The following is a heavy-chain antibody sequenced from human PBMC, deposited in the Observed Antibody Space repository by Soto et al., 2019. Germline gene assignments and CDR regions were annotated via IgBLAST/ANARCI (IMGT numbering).Heavy chain of an antibody. CDR2: IWYDGSNK. V-gene: IGHV3-33*01. Sequence: QVQLVESGGGVVQPGRSLRLSCAASGFTFSSYGMHWVRQAPGKGLEWVAVIWYDGSNKYYADSVKGRFTISRDNSKNALYLQMNSLRAEDTAVYYCARWGIAAGDYWGHGTLVTVSS. CDR1: GFTFSSYG. CDR3: ARWGIAAGDY. J-gene: IGHJ4*01. D-gene: IGHD6-13*01.